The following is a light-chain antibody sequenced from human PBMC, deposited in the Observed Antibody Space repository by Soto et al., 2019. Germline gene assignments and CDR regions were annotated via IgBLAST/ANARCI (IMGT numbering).Light chain of an antibody. V-gene: IGKV1-5*01. CDR1: QSINNW. CDR3: QHYNSYPWT. J-gene: IGKJ1*01. CDR2: DAS. Sequence: DIQMTQSPSTLSASVGDRVTITCRASQSINNWLAWYQQKPGKAPKLLIYDASNLESGVPSRFSGSGSGTEFTLTISSLQPDDFATYYCQHYNSYPWTFGQGTKVEIK.